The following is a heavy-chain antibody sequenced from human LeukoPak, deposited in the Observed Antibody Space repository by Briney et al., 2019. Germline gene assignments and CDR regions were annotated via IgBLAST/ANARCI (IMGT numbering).Heavy chain of an antibody. Sequence: ASVKVSCKASGFILINYGINWVRQAPGQGLEWMGWISAYSNNTNYAQNLQGRVTMSTDTSTNTAYMELRSLRSDDTAVYYCARGFPSGKQWLTNWGQGTLVTVSS. CDR2: ISAYSNNT. D-gene: IGHD6-19*01. CDR1: GFILINYG. CDR3: ARGFPSGKQWLTN. J-gene: IGHJ4*02. V-gene: IGHV1-18*01.